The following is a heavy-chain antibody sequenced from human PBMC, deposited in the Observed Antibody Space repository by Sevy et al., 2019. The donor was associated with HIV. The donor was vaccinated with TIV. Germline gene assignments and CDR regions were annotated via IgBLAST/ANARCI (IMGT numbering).Heavy chain of an antibody. CDR1: GFIFSGYT. J-gene: IGHJ4*02. D-gene: IGHD2-2*01. Sequence: GGSLRLSCAASGFIFSGYTMNWVRQAPGKGLGWVSSISSGSSFIYYADSLQGRLIISRDNARKSLYLQMNNLRVEDTAVYYCARVGLGDCSGTNCSPNDYWGQGTLVTVSS. CDR3: ARVGLGDCSGTNCSPNDY. CDR2: ISSGSSFI. V-gene: IGHV3-21*01.